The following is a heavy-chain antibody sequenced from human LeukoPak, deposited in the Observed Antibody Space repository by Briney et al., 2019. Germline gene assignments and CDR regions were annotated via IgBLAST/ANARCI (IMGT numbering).Heavy chain of an antibody. CDR3: ARECHYYDSSGYYVPGYFDL. CDR2: INHSGGT. Sequence: SETLSLTCGVYGGSFSGYYWSWIRQSPGKGLEWIGEINHSGGTNYNPSLKSRLTISVDTSRNQFSLKLTSVTAADTAVYYCARECHYYDSSGYYVPGYFDLWGRGTLVTVSS. J-gene: IGHJ2*01. CDR1: GGSFSGYY. D-gene: IGHD3-22*01. V-gene: IGHV4-34*01.